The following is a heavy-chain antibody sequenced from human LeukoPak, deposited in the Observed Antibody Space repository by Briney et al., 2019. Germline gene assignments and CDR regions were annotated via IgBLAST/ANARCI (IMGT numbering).Heavy chain of an antibody. CDR3: ARERYSSGRSPFDY. Sequence: SETLSLTCAVYGGSFSGYYWSWIRQPPGKGLEWIGEINHSGSTNYNPSLKSRVTISVDTSKNQFSLKLSSVTAADTAVYYCARERYSSGRSPFDYWGQGTLVTVSS. J-gene: IGHJ4*02. D-gene: IGHD6-19*01. CDR1: GGSFSGYY. CDR2: INHSGST. V-gene: IGHV4-34*01.